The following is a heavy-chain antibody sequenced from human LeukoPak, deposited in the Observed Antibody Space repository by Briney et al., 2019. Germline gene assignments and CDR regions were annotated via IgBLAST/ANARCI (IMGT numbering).Heavy chain of an antibody. V-gene: IGHV3-66*01. CDR1: GFTVSNNY. Sequence: GGSLRLSCAASGFTVSNNYMSWVRQAPGKGLEWVSVICSGGSTYYADSVKGRFTISRDNSKNTLYLQMNSLRAEDTAVYYCARDSGSYQNYFDYWGQGTLVTVSS. D-gene: IGHD1-26*01. CDR3: ARDSGSYQNYFDY. CDR2: ICSGGST. J-gene: IGHJ4*02.